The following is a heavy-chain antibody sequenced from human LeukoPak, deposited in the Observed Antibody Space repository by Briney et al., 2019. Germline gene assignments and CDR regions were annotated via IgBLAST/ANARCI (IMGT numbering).Heavy chain of an antibody. V-gene: IGHV3-43*01. CDR3: AKETHAYCGGDCYPNFDY. J-gene: IGHJ4*02. CDR2: ISWDGGST. CDR1: GFTFDDYT. Sequence: GGSLRLSCAASGFTFDDYTMHWVRQAPGKGLEWVSLISWDGGSTYYADSVKGRFTISRDNSKNTLYLQMNSLRAEDTAVYYCAKETHAYCGGDCYPNFDYWGQGTLVTVSS. D-gene: IGHD2-21*02.